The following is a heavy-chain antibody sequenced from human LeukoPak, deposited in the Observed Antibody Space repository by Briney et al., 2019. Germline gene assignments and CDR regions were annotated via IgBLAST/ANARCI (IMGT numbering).Heavy chain of an antibody. CDR2: INPNNDYT. V-gene: IGHV1-2*02. D-gene: IGHD1-1*01. CDR3: ARGSDMGTTGGFDY. Sequence: ASVKVSCKASGYTFTGYYMHWVRQAPGQGLEWMGWINPNNDYTSYAQKFQGRVTMTRDTSISTAYMDLSRLTSDDTAVYYCARGSDMGTTGGFDYWGQGTLVTVSS. CDR1: GYTFTGYY. J-gene: IGHJ4*02.